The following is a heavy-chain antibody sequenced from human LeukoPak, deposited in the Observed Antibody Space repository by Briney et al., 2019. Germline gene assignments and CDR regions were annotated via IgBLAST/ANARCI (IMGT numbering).Heavy chain of an antibody. CDR2: INLNSGGT. J-gene: IGHJ4*02. CDR1: GYTFTGYY. V-gene: IGHV1-2*02. D-gene: IGHD6-13*01. CDR3: ARAAPRIAAAAKFGNYFDY. Sequence: ASVKVSCKASGYTFTGYYMHWVRQAPGQGLEWMGWINLNSGGTNYAQKFQGRVTMTRDTSISTAYMELSRLRSDDTAVYYCARAAPRIAAAAKFGNYFDYWGQGTLVTVSS.